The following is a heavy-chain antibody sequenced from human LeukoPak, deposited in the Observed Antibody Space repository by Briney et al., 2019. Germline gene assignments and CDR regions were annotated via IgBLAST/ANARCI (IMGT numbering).Heavy chain of an antibody. CDR2: INPYSGDT. CDR1: GYTFTGYH. J-gene: IGHJ4*02. D-gene: IGHD6-13*01. V-gene: IGHV1-2*06. Sequence: ASVKVSCKASGYTFTGYHIHWVRQAPGQGLEWMGRINPYSGDTNFAQKFEGRVTMTRDTSITTAYMDLSSLTPDDTAVYCCARDQGSLTRSWYTGYWGQGTQVTVSS. CDR3: ARDQGSLTRSWYTGY.